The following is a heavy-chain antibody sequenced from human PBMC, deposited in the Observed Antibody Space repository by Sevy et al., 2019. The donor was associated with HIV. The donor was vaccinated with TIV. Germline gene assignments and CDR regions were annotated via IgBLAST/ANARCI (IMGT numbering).Heavy chain of an antibody. J-gene: IGHJ6*02. CDR1: KFTFSSYN. CDR2: ISGSGGST. V-gene: IGHV3-23*01. CDR3: AKDAGNYDFWSGYYISYYYGMDV. Sequence: GGSLRLSCEASKFTFSSYNMNWVRQAPGKGLEWVSAISGSGGSTYYADSVKGRFTISRDNSKNTLYLQMNSLRAEDTAVYYCAKDAGNYDFWSGYYISYYYGMDVWGQGTTVTVSS. D-gene: IGHD3-3*01.